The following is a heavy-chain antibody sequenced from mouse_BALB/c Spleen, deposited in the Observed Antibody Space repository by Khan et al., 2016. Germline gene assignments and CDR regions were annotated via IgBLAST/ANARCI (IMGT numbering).Heavy chain of an antibody. CDR2: ISYSGYT. CDR1: GYSITSDYA. CDR3: AKSRRKAWFAF. J-gene: IGHJ3*01. V-gene: IGHV3-2*02. Sequence: EVQLQESGPGLVKPSQSLSPTCTVTGYSITSDYAWNWIRQFPGNKLEWMGHISYSGYTTYYPSLICLVSLARDTSKNLFFLPLNSVTAEDTAAYYCAKSRRKAWFAFWGQGTQVTVSA.